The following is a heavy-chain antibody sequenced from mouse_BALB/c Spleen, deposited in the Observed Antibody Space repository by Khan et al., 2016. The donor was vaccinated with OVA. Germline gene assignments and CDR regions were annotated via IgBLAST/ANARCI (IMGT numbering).Heavy chain of an antibody. V-gene: IGHV1-7*01. D-gene: IGHD1-1*02. CDR3: ERRGLRWDFDY. J-gene: IGHJ2*01. CDR2: INPSIGDT. Sequence: VELVESGAELAKPGASVKMSCKASGYTFINYWILWVKQRPGQGLEWIGYINPSIGDTDYNQNFKDKATLTADKSSSTSYLQLSSLTSEDSAVYYCERRGLRWDFDYWGQGTTLTVSS. CDR1: GYTFINYW.